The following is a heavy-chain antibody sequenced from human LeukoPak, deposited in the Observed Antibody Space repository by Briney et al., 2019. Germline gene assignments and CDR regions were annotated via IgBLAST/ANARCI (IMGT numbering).Heavy chain of an antibody. Sequence: GGSLRLSCAAPGFTFSSYWMTWVRQAPGKGLEWVANIKEDGSEKHYGDSVKGRFTISRDNAKNSLYLQMTSLRAEDTAVYYCARAGLLWFGESYFDYWGQGTLVTVSS. V-gene: IGHV3-7*01. CDR2: IKEDGSEK. CDR1: GFTFSSYW. J-gene: IGHJ4*02. D-gene: IGHD3-10*01. CDR3: ARAGLLWFGESYFDY.